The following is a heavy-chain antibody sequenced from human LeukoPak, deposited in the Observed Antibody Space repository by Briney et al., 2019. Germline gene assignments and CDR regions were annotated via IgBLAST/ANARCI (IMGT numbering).Heavy chain of an antibody. J-gene: IGHJ6*02. CDR2: IIPIFGTA. CDR1: GGTFSSYA. Sequence: ASVKVSCKASGGTFSSYAISWVRQAPGQGLEWMGGIIPIFGTANYAQKFQGRVTITADESTSTAYMELSSLRSEDTAVYYCASRNERYGGVDYYYYGMDVWGQGTTVTVSS. V-gene: IGHV1-69*13. D-gene: IGHD3-16*01. CDR3: ASRNERYGGVDYYYYGMDV.